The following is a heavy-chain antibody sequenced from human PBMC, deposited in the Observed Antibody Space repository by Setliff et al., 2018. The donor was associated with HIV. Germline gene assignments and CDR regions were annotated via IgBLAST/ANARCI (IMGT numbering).Heavy chain of an antibody. CDR3: ASSAEY. CDR1: GGSMTTYY. CDR2: IYFNGDS. V-gene: IGHV4-59*01. J-gene: IGHJ4*02. Sequence: SETLSLTCTVSGGSMTTYYWNWIRQPPGKGLEWIGYIYFNGDSYYNPSLKSRVSISLDMSKNQISPKLNSLTAADTAVYYCASSAEYWGPGILVTVSS.